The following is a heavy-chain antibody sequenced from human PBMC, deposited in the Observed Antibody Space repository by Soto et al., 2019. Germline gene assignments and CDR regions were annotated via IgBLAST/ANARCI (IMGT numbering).Heavy chain of an antibody. J-gene: IGHJ4*02. CDR2: VYPRDSDT. Sequence: ESLKISCKASGYIFIDYWRGWVRQMPGKGLEWMGIVYPRDSDTRYSPSFQGQVTISADRSTGTAFLQWRSLKASDTALYYCARPPLPGYSIHFNSWGQGTLVTVSS. CDR3: ARPPLPGYSIHFNS. CDR1: GYIFIDYW. V-gene: IGHV5-51*01. D-gene: IGHD2-15*01.